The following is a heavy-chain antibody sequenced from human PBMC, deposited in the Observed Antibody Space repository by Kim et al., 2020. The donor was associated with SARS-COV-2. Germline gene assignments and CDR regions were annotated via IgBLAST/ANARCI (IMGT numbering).Heavy chain of an antibody. J-gene: IGHJ3*02. V-gene: IGHV4-59*08. Sequence: SETLSLTCTVSGGSISSYYWSWIRQPPGKGLEWIGYIYYSGSTNYNPSLKSRVTISVDTSKNQFSLKLSSVTAADTAAYYCARSDLYYSDSSGYYPAARADAFDIWGQGTMVTVSS. CDR2: IYYSGST. CDR3: ARSDLYYSDSSGYYPAARADAFDI. CDR1: GGSISSYY. D-gene: IGHD3-22*01.